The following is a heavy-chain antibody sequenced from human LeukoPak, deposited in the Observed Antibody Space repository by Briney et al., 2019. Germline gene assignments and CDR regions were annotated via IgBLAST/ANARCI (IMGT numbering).Heavy chain of an antibody. Sequence: PGRSLRLSCAASGFTFSSYGMHWVRQAPGKGLEWVAVISYDGSNKYYADSVKGRFTISRDNSKNTLYLQMNSLRAEDTAVYYCAKLPTYNWNGPFDYWGQGTLVTVSS. D-gene: IGHD1-20*01. CDR3: AKLPTYNWNGPFDY. CDR2: ISYDGSNK. J-gene: IGHJ4*02. CDR1: GFTFSSYG. V-gene: IGHV3-30*18.